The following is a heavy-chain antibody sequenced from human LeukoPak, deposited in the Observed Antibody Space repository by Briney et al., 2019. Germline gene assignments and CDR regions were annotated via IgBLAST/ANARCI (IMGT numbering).Heavy chain of an antibody. J-gene: IGHJ6*03. CDR3: ARVRDCSGGHCYSNYYYYYYMDF. Sequence: KPSETLSLTCTVSGYSISSGYYWGWIRQPPGKGLEWIGSIYHSGSTYYNPSLKSRVTISVDTSKNQFSLKVNSVTAADTAVYYCARVRDCSGGHCYSNYYYYYYMDFWGKGTTVTVSS. D-gene: IGHD2-15*01. V-gene: IGHV4-38-2*02. CDR1: GYSISSGYY. CDR2: IYHSGST.